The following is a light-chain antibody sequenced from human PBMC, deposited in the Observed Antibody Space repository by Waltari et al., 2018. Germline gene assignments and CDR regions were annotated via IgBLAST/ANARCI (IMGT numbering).Light chain of an antibody. CDR3: SSYTTSSAPGV. CDR2: EVS. Sequence: QSALTQPAPVSGSPGQSITISCSGTDSDVGAYDFVSWYQQHPGKAPHLLIYEVSNRPSGISNRFSSSKSGNTASLTISGLQAEDEADYYCSSYTTSSAPGVFGTGTRVTVL. CDR1: DSDVGAYDF. V-gene: IGLV2-14*01. J-gene: IGLJ1*01.